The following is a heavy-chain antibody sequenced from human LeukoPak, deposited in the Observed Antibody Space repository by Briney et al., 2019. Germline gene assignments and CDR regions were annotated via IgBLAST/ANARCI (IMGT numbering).Heavy chain of an antibody. CDR3: AMSYITGTTWGVGWFDP. D-gene: IGHD1-20*01. J-gene: IGHJ5*02. V-gene: IGHV1-46*01. CDR1: GYTFTGYY. Sequence: ASVKVSCKASGYTFTGYYMHWVRQAPGQGLEWMGIINPSGGSTSYAQKFQGRVTMTRDTSTSTVYMELSSLRSEDTAVYYCAMSYITGTTWGVGWFDPWGQGTLVTVSS. CDR2: INPSGGST.